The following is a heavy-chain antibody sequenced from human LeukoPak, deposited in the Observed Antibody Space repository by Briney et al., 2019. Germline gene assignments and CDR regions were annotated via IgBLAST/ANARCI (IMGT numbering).Heavy chain of an antibody. CDR1: GFTFRSYA. Sequence: GGSLRLSCVASGFTFRSYAMSWVRQAPGKGLEWVSAVTRNGDTTYYADSVKGRFTISRDNSKNTLYLQMNSLRAEDTAVYYCAKDRNQYFDPNFDYWGQGTLVTVSS. CDR2: VTRNGDTT. CDR3: AKDRNQYFDPNFDY. J-gene: IGHJ4*02. D-gene: IGHD3-9*01. V-gene: IGHV3-23*01.